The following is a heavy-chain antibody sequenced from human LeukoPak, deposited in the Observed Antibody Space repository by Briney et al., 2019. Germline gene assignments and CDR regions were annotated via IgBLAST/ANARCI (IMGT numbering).Heavy chain of an antibody. CDR1: GYTFTADY. Sequence: ASVTVSCKSFGYTFTADYIHWVRQASGKGLEWMGRIHYKNGDTFYAHRFKGRVTMNRDTSLRAAYMDVSSLRSDDTAAYVCARESSTRMGDCRGKDCDKDFDYWGQGTLVTVSA. V-gene: IGHV1-2*06. J-gene: IGHJ4*02. CDR3: ARESSTRMGDCRGKDCDKDFDY. CDR2: IHYKNGDT. D-gene: IGHD1-26*01.